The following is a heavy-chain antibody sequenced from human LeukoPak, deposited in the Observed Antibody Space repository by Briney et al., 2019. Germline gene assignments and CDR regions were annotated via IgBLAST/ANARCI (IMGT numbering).Heavy chain of an antibody. CDR3: ARGLFLSAYLDAFDI. J-gene: IGHJ3*02. CDR2: IYNDGRT. CDR1: GFTVNNKY. V-gene: IGHV3-53*01. Sequence: GGSLRLSCAASGFTVNNKYMTWVRQAPGKGLEWVSLIYNDGRTYYADSVKGRCTISRDNLKNVLYLQMNSLTVEDTALYYCARGLFLSAYLDAFDIWGQGTVVTVSS. D-gene: IGHD3-22*01.